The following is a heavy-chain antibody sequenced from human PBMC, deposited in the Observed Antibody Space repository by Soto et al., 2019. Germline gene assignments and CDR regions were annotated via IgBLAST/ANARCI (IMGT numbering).Heavy chain of an antibody. Sequence: EVQLLESGGGLVQPGRSLRLSCAASGFTFSSYAMSWVRQAPGKGLEWVSAISGSGGTTYYADSVKGRFTNSRDNYKNTLFLQMSGLGGEDMGVYYWAKFLGVRGGGRRSPWAFHYWGQRTLGIVSP. D-gene: IGHD3-16*01. J-gene: IGHJ4*02. CDR2: ISGSGGTT. CDR1: GFTFSSYA. V-gene: IGHV3-23*01. CDR3: AKFLGVRGGGRRSPWAFHY.